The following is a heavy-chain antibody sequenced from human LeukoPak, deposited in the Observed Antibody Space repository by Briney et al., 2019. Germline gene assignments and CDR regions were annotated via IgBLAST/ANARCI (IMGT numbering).Heavy chain of an antibody. CDR3: AKKRTAGVGSGLDV. V-gene: IGHV3-23*01. CDR1: GFMFSTYA. CDR2: ISGSGDNT. J-gene: IGHJ6*02. D-gene: IGHD6-13*01. Sequence: RTGGSLRLSCAASGFMFSTYAMRWVRQAPGKGLEGVSGISGSGDNTKYADSVKGRFAISRDNSKNTLYLQMSSLRDEDTAIYYCAKKRTAGVGSGLDVWGQGTTVTVSS.